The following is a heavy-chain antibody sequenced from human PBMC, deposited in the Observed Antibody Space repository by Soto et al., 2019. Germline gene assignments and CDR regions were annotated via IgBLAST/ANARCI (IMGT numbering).Heavy chain of an antibody. Sequence: QVQLVESGGGVVQPGRSLRLSCAASGFTFSSYAMHWVRQAPGKGLEWVAVISYDGSNKYYADSVKGRFTISRDNSKNTLSLQMNILRAEDTAVYYCASEQLAVLRGVLDYWGQGTLVTVSS. CDR3: ASEQLAVLRGVLDY. CDR2: ISYDGSNK. D-gene: IGHD1-1*01. V-gene: IGHV3-30-3*01. J-gene: IGHJ4*02. CDR1: GFTFSSYA.